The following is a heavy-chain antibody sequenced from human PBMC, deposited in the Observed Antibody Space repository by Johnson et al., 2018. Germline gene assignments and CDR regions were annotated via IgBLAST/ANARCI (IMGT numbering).Heavy chain of an antibody. CDR1: GFTFSSYW. V-gene: IGHV3-74*01. Sequence: VQLQESGGGLVQPGGSLRLSCAASGFTFSSYWMHWVRQAPGKGLVWVSRINSDGSSTSSADSVKGRSTISRDNAKNTLYLQMNSLRAEDTAVYYCAGYYYDSSGYYYDDDAFDIWGQGTMVTVSS. CDR2: INSDGSST. CDR3: AGYYYDSSGYYYDDDAFDI. J-gene: IGHJ3*02. D-gene: IGHD3-22*01.